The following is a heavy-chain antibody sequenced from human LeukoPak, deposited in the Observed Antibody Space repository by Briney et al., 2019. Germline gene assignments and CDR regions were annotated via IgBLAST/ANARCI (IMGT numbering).Heavy chain of an antibody. Sequence: GRSLRLSCAASGFTFSSYAMHWVRQAAGKGLEWVAVISYDGSNKYYADSVKGRFTISRDNSKNTLYLQMNSLRAEDTAVYYCARVSQVISNYDYWGQGTLVTVSS. V-gene: IGHV3-30-3*01. D-gene: IGHD4-11*01. J-gene: IGHJ4*02. CDR3: ARVSQVISNYDY. CDR1: GFTFSSYA. CDR2: ISYDGSNK.